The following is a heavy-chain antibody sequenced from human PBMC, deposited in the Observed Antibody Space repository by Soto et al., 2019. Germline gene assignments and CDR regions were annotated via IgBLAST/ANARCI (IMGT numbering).Heavy chain of an antibody. CDR2: FYTSGST. D-gene: IGHD1-26*01. Sequence: PSETLSLTCTVSGGAISSDYWSWIRLPAGKGLEWIGCFYTSGSTNYNPSLKSRVTMSEDTSKNQFSLKLSSVTAADTAVYYCAREHWELPYYYYGMDVWGQGTTVTVSS. J-gene: IGHJ6*02. CDR3: AREHWELPYYYYGMDV. V-gene: IGHV4-4*07. CDR1: GGAISSDY.